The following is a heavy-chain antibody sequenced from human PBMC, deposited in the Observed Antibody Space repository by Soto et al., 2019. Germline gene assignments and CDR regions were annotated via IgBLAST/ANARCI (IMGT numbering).Heavy chain of an antibody. V-gene: IGHV3-74*03. CDR3: ARDRGYGTPFDY. D-gene: IGHD1-7*01. CDR2: INNDGSSA. CDR1: GVTFSSYW. Sequence: EVQLVESGGGLVQPGGSLRLSCAASGVTFSSYWIHWVRQAPGKLPVWVSRINNDGSSAKYADSVKGRFTISRDNAKNTLYLQMNSMRAEDTAVYYCARDRGYGTPFDYWGQGTLVTVSS. J-gene: IGHJ4*02.